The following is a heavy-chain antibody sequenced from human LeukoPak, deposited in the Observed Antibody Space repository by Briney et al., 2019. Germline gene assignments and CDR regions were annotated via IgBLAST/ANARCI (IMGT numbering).Heavy chain of an antibody. CDR2: IKGDGSGK. CDR1: GFTFSSYL. J-gene: IGHJ5*02. CDR3: ARDEYRSRWLHP. Sequence: GGSLKLSCAASGFTFSSYLMSWVRLAPGKGLEWVANIKGDGSGKWYADSVKGRFTISRDNAQNSVHLQMNSLRAEDTAVYHCARDEYRSRWLHPWGQGTLVTVTS. V-gene: IGHV3-7*01. D-gene: IGHD5-24*01.